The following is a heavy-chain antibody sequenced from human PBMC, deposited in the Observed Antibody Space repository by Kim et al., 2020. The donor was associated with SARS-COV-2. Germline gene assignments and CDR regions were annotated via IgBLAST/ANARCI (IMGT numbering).Heavy chain of an antibody. D-gene: IGHD3-10*01. V-gene: IGHV3-23*01. J-gene: IGHJ4*02. CDR3: ATHYLGSGSFYNAMDY. Sequence: DSVTSRFTISRDNSKHTRYLHMNSLRAEDTAIYHCATHYLGSGSFYNAMDYWGQGTLVTVSS.